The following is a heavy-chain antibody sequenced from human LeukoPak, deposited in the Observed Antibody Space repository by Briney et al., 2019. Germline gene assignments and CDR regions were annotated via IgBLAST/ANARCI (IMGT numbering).Heavy chain of an antibody. Sequence: GGSLRHSCAASGFTFSSYSMNWVRQAPGKGLEWVSSISSSSSYIYYADSVKGRFTISRDNAKNSLYLQMNSLRAEDTAVYYCAREPGYSYGFVDYWGQGTLVTVSS. CDR3: AREPGYSYGFVDY. V-gene: IGHV3-21*01. D-gene: IGHD5-18*01. CDR2: ISSSSSYI. CDR1: GFTFSSYS. J-gene: IGHJ4*02.